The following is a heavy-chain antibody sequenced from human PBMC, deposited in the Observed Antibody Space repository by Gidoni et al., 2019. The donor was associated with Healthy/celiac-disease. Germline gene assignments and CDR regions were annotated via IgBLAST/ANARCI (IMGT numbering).Heavy chain of an antibody. Sequence: VQLVQSGAEVKKRGCRVECACTASGGPFGSYAISWVRQAPGHGLEWMGGIIPIFGTANYAQKVKGRVTITADESTSTAYLELSSLRSEDTAVYYCARVGVVAAHQYYFDYWGQGTLVTVSS. J-gene: IGHJ4*02. CDR3: ARVGVVAAHQYYFDY. D-gene: IGHD2-15*01. CDR2: IIPIFGTA. V-gene: IGHV1-69*01. CDR1: GGPFGSYA.